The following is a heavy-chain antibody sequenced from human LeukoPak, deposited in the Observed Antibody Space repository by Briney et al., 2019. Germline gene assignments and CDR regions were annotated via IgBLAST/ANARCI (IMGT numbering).Heavy chain of an antibody. D-gene: IGHD1-26*01. CDR2: ISGSGRNT. V-gene: IGHV3-23*01. CDR3: AKDHSGTWDYFDY. Sequence: PGGSLRLSCAASGLTFSTYAMSWVRRAPGRGLEWVATISGSGRNTDYADSVKGQFTISRDNSKNTLYLQMNSLRGGDTALYYCAKDHSGTWDYFDYWGQGTLVTVSS. J-gene: IGHJ4*02. CDR1: GLTFSTYA.